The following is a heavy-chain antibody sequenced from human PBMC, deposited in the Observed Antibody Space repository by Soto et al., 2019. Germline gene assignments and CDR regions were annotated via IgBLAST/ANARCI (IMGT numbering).Heavy chain of an antibody. CDR2: IKSDASTI. Sequence: EVPLVESGGGLVQPGGSLRLSCAASGFTFSSYWMHWVRQVPGKGLVWVSRIKSDASTIMYADSVKGRFTISRDNAKNTLYLRVNSLRPEDTAVYYCVRGGSANYYGLFDSWGQGTLVTVSS. CDR3: VRGGSANYYGLFDS. CDR1: GFTFSSYW. J-gene: IGHJ4*02. D-gene: IGHD1-26*01. V-gene: IGHV3-74*03.